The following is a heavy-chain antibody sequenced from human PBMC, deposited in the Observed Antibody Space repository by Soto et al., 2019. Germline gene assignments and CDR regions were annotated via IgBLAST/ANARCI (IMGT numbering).Heavy chain of an antibody. J-gene: IGHJ6*02. V-gene: IGHV1-69*13. CDR1: GGTFSNYA. Sequence: SVKVSCKASGGTFSNYAISWVRQAPGQGLEWMGGIILPFGTANYAQKFQGRVTITADESMTTAYMELSGLRSEDTAVYYCASRFSVVAGTVYYYYGMDVWGQGTTVTVSS. CDR3: ASRFSVVAGTVYYYYGMDV. D-gene: IGHD6-19*01. CDR2: IILPFGTA.